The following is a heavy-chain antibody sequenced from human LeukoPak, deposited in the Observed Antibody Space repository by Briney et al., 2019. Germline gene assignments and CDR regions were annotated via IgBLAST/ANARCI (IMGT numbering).Heavy chain of an antibody. J-gene: IGHJ4*02. Sequence: SETLSLTCAVSGYSISSGYYWGWIRQPPGKGLEWIGSIYHSGSTYYNPSLKSRVTISVDTSKNQFSLKLSSVTAADTAVYYCAITGGYYYDSSGSTEPTLDYWGQGTLVTVSS. CDR2: IYHSGST. CDR1: GYSISSGYY. V-gene: IGHV4-38-2*01. CDR3: AITGGYYYDSSGSTEPTLDY. D-gene: IGHD3-22*01.